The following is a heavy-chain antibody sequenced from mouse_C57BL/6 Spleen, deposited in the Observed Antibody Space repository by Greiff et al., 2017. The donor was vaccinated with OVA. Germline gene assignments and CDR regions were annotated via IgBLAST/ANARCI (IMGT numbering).Heavy chain of an antibody. CDR2: INPNYGTT. Sequence: EVQLQQSGPELVKPGASVKISCKASGYSFTDYNMNWVKQSNGKSLEWIGVINPNYGTTSYNQKFKGKATLTVDQSSSTAYMQLNSLTSEDSAVYYGERTHYYGSSYYAMDYWGQGTSVTVSS. D-gene: IGHD1-1*01. J-gene: IGHJ4*01. CDR1: GYSFTDYN. CDR3: ERTHYYGSSYYAMDY. V-gene: IGHV1-39*01.